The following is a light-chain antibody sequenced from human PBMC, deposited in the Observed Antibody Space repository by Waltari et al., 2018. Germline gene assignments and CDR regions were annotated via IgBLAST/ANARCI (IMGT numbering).Light chain of an antibody. Sequence: DIQMTQSPSSLSVSLGDRVSITCRASRTISNFLNWYQHKPGTAPRLLIYAAYNLQSGVPSRFSGSGSGTDFTLTINSLQPEDFATYYCQQSYSSPRTFGQGTKVEIK. V-gene: IGKV1-39*01. J-gene: IGKJ1*01. CDR1: RTISNF. CDR2: AAY. CDR3: QQSYSSPRT.